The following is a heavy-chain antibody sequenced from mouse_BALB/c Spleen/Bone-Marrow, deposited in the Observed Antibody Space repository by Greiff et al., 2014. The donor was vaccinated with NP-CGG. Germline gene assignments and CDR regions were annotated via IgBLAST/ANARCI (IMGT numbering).Heavy chain of an antibody. V-gene: IGHV1-37*01. Sequence: EVKLQESGPELVKPGASVKISCKASGYSFTGYFMNWVKQSHGKSLEWIGRINPYNGDTFYNQKFKGKATLTVDKSSSTAHMELLSLTSEDSAVYYYGGQDGYYGGFAYWGQGTLVTVSA. CDR2: INPYNGDT. CDR1: GYSFTGYF. CDR3: GGQDGYYGGFAY. D-gene: IGHD2-3*01. J-gene: IGHJ3*01.